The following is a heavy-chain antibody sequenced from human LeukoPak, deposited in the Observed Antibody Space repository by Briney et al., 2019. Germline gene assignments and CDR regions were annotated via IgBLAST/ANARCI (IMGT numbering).Heavy chain of an antibody. Sequence: SETLSLTCAVYGGSFSGNYSSWLRQPPGKGLEWIGEINHSGSTNYSPSLKSRVTISVDTSKDQFSLKLSSVTAADTAVYYGARPPAAAGTLDYWGQGTLVTVSS. V-gene: IGHV4-34*01. CDR1: GGSFSGNY. CDR2: INHSGST. D-gene: IGHD6-13*01. CDR3: ARPPAAAGTLDY. J-gene: IGHJ4*02.